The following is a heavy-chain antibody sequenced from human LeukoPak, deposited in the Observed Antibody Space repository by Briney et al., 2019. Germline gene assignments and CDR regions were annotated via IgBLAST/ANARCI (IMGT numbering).Heavy chain of an antibody. Sequence: ASVKVSCKASGYTFTGYYMHWVRQAPGQGLEWMGWINPNSGGTNYAQKFQGRVTMTRDTSISTAYMELSRLRSDDTAVYYCARAGLLWFGIGMRGAPVDYWGQGTLVTVSS. CDR1: GYTFTGYY. J-gene: IGHJ4*02. CDR3: ARAGLLWFGIGMRGAPVDY. CDR2: INPNSGGT. D-gene: IGHD3-10*01. V-gene: IGHV1-2*02.